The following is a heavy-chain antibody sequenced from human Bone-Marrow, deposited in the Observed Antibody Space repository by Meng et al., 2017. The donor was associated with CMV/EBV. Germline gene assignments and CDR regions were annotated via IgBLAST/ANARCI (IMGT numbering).Heavy chain of an antibody. Sequence: ASVKVSCKASGYTFTGYYMHWVRQAPGQGLEWMGWINPNSGGTNYAQKFQGRVTMTRDTSISTAYMDLSRLRSDDTAGYYCARAQRWDIWFDPWGQGTLVTVSS. CDR2: INPNSGGT. CDR1: GYTFTGYY. V-gene: IGHV1-2*02. CDR3: ARAQRWDIWFDP. J-gene: IGHJ5*02. D-gene: IGHD4-23*01.